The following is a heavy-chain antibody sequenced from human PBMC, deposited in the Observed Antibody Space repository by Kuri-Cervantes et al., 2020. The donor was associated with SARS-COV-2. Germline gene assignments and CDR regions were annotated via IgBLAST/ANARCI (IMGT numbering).Heavy chain of an antibody. V-gene: IGHV4-61*02. CDR2: IYTSGST. CDR3: ASLNSGTYWLN. Sequence: SETLSLTCTVSGGSISSGSYYWSWIRQPAGKGLEWIGRIYTSGSTNYNPSLKSRVTISLDTSKNQFSLNLSSVTATDTAVYYCASLNSGTYWLNWGQGTLVTVSS. CDR1: GGSISSGSYY. J-gene: IGHJ4*02. D-gene: IGHD1-26*01.